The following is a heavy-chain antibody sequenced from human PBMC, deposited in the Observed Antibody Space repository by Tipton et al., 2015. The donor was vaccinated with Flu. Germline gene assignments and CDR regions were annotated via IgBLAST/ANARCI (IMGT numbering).Heavy chain of an antibody. CDR1: GGSISSGGYS. CDR2: IYHSGST. CDR3: ARARSTYGSGSYYIPHFDP. J-gene: IGHJ5*02. Sequence: LRLSCAVSGGSISSGGYSWSWIRQPPGKGLEWIGYIYHSGSTYYNPSLKSRVTISVDRSKNQFSLKLSSVTAADTAVHYCARARSTYGSGSYYIPHFDPWGQGTLVTVSS. D-gene: IGHD3-10*01. V-gene: IGHV4-30-2*01.